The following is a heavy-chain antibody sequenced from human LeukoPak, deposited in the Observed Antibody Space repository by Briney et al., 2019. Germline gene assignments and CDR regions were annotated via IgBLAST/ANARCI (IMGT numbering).Heavy chain of an antibody. J-gene: IGHJ4*02. V-gene: IGHV3-21*01. Sequence: GESLRVSCAASGFAFSSYSMNWVRQAPGKRLEWVSSISSSSSYIYYADSVKGRFTISRDNAKNSLYLQMNSLRAEDTAVYYCARGGEITYYDFWSGYLEIDYWGQGTLVTVSS. CDR1: GFAFSSYS. D-gene: IGHD3-3*01. CDR2: ISSSSSYI. CDR3: ARGGEITYYDFWSGYLEIDY.